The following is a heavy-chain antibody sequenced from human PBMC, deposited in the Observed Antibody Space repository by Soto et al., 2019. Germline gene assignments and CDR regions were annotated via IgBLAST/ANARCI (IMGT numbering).Heavy chain of an antibody. CDR1: GYTFTSYA. J-gene: IGHJ2*01. CDR3: ARASLPTVTTSWYFDL. CDR2: INAGNGNT. D-gene: IGHD4-4*01. V-gene: IGHV1-3*01. Sequence: QVPLVQSGAEVKKPGASVKVSCKASGYTFTSYAMHWVRQAPGQRLEWMGWINAGNGNTKYSQKFQGRVTITRDTSASTAYMELSSLRSEDTAVYYCARASLPTVTTSWYFDLWGRGTLVTVSS.